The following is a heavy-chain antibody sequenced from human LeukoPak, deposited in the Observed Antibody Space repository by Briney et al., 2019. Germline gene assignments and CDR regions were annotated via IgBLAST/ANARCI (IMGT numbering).Heavy chain of an antibody. CDR3: AREGGPPPWYFDL. CDR1: GFTFSTYW. Sequence: GGSLRLSCAASGFTFSTYWMTWVRQAPGKGLEWVANIKQDGSEKYYVDSVKGRFTISRGNAKNSLYLQMNSLRAEDTAVYHCAREGGPPPWYFDLWGRGTLVTVSS. D-gene: IGHD3-16*01. CDR2: IKQDGSEK. J-gene: IGHJ2*01. V-gene: IGHV3-7*04.